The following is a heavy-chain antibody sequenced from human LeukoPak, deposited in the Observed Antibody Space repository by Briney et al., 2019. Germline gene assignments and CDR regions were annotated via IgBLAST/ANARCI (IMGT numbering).Heavy chain of an antibody. Sequence: PSETLSLTRAVSGTSISPYYWSWIRQPPGKGLEWIGYIYYSGSTNYNPSLKSRVTISIDTSENQVSLILRSVTAADTAVYYCAREVGDSDSDNWFDPWGQGTLVTVSS. CDR1: GTSISPYY. D-gene: IGHD2-21*02. J-gene: IGHJ5*02. CDR3: AREVGDSDSDNWFDP. CDR2: IYYSGST. V-gene: IGHV4-59*01.